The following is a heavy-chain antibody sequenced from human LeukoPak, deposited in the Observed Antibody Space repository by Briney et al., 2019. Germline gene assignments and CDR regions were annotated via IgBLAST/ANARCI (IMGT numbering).Heavy chain of an antibody. V-gene: IGHV3-74*01. D-gene: IGHD2/OR15-2a*01. CDR1: GNYW. CDR2: INGDGSWT. J-gene: IGHJ4*02. CDR3: VGFYETY. Sequence: SGGSLRLSCAASGNYWMHWVRQAPGKGLVWVSHINGDGSWTTYADSVKGRFTISKDNAKNTVYLQMNNLRAEDTAVYYCVGFYETYWGRGTLVTVSS.